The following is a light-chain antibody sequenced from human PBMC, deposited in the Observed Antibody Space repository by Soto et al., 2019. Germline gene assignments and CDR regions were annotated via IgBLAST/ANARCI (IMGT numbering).Light chain of an antibody. V-gene: IGKV4-1*01. J-gene: IGKJ3*01. CDR2: WAS. CDR3: QQYYSTPPA. CDR1: QSVLYSSNNKNY. Sequence: DIVMTQSPDSLAVSLGERATINCKSSQSVLYSSNNKNYLAWYQQKPGQPPKLLIYWASTRESGVPDRFSGSASGTDFTLTIISLQAEDVAVYYCQQYYSTPPAFGPGTKVDIK.